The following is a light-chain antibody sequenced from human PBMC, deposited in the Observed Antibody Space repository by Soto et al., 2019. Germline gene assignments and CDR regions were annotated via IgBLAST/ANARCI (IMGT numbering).Light chain of an antibody. CDR1: QNIVNW. J-gene: IGKJ2*01. CDR2: KTS. V-gene: IGKV1-5*03. Sequence: DIQMTQSPSTLSASVGDRVTITCRARQNIVNWLAWYQQKPGKAPNLLIYKTSTLQRGVPSRFSGSGSGTESTLTISSLQPDDFATYYCQQYDSHPMYTFGQGTKVEI. CDR3: QQYDSHPMYT.